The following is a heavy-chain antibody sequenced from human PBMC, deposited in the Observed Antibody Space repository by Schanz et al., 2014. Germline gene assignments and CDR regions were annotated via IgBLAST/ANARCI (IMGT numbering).Heavy chain of an antibody. CDR1: GYTFTTYA. CDR3: ARGRGGNTGYEAADY. Sequence: QVQLVQSGSELKKPGASVNISCKASGYTFTTYALNWVRQAPGQGLEWMAWINSNTGNPTYAPAFTGRFVFSLDTAVSTAYLQIIGLQAEDSAVFYCARGRGGNTGYEAADYWGQGTRVTVSS. CDR2: INSNTGNP. J-gene: IGHJ4*02. V-gene: IGHV7-4-1*02. D-gene: IGHD5-12*01.